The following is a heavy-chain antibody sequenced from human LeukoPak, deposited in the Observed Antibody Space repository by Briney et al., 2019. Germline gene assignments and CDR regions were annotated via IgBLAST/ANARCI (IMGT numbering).Heavy chain of an antibody. V-gene: IGHV1-2*02. CDR1: GYTFTGYY. CDR2: INPNSGGT. CDR3: ARDGSMRTYYYDSSGPRDQH. Sequence: ASVKVSCKASGYTFTGYYMHWVRQAPGQGLEWMGWINPNSGGTNYAQKFQGRVTMTRDTSISTAYMELSRLRSDDTAVYYCARDGSMRTYYYDSSGPRDQHWGQGTLVTVSS. D-gene: IGHD3-22*01. J-gene: IGHJ1*01.